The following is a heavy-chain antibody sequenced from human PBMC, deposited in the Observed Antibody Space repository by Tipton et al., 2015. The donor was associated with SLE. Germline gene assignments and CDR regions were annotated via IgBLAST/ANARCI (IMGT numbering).Heavy chain of an antibody. J-gene: IGHJ3*02. Sequence: SLRLSCAASGFTFSTYWMSWVRQAPGKGLEWVANIKQGGSEKYYVDSVKGRFTISRDNAKNSLYLQMNSLRAEDTAVYYCARERWLQFDAFDIWGQGTMVTVSS. D-gene: IGHD5-24*01. CDR3: ARERWLQFDAFDI. CDR1: GFTFSTYW. CDR2: IKQGGSEK. V-gene: IGHV3-7*01.